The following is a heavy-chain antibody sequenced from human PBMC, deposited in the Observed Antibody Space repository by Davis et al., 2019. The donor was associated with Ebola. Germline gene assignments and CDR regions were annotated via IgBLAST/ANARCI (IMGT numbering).Heavy chain of an antibody. Sequence: SETLSLTCAVYGGSFSGYYWSWIRQPPGKGLEWIGEINHSGSTNYNPSLKSRVTISVDTSKNQFSLKLSSVTAADTAVYYCARANHANIYYYYMDVWGTGTTVTVSS. CDR1: GGSFSGYY. V-gene: IGHV4-34*01. CDR3: ARANHANIYYYYMDV. CDR2: INHSGST. D-gene: IGHD1-14*01. J-gene: IGHJ6*03.